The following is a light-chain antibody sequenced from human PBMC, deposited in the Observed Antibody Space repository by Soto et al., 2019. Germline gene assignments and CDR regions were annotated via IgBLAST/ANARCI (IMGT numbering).Light chain of an antibody. CDR3: QQYTGWPPRLT. V-gene: IGKV3-15*01. CDR2: GAS. Sequence: EIVMTQSPATLSVSPGQTVTLTCRASQSVGNYLGWYQQKPGQAPRLVLYGASTRATGVPDRFSGYGSGTYFTLTIGSLLSEDFAIYYCQQYTGWPPRLTFGGGTKVEIK. CDR1: QSVGNY. J-gene: IGKJ4*01.